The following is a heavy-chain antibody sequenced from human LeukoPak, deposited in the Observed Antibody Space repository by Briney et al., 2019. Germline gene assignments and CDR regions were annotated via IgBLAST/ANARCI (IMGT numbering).Heavy chain of an antibody. V-gene: IGHV1-3*03. Sequence: ASVKVSCKASGYIFTGYYMHWVRQAPGQRLEWMGWINAGNGNTKYSQEFQGRVTITRDTSASTAYMELSSLRSEDMAVYYCARESDSSGWYNWFDPWGQGTLVTVSS. CDR2: INAGNGNT. CDR3: ARESDSSGWYNWFDP. D-gene: IGHD6-19*01. J-gene: IGHJ5*02. CDR1: GYIFTGYY.